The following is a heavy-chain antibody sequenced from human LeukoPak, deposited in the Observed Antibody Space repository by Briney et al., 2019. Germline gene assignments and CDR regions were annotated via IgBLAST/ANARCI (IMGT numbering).Heavy chain of an antibody. CDR3: ANDLRYFYLLLYHYYYYGMDV. CDR1: GFTVSSNY. CDR2: IYSGGST. Sequence: GGSLRLSCAASGFTVSSNYMSWVRQAPGKGLEWVSVIYSGGSTYYADSVKGRFTISRDNSKNTLYLQMNSLRAEDTAVYYCANDLRYFYLLLYHYYYYGMDVWGQGTTVTVSS. V-gene: IGHV3-66*01. J-gene: IGHJ6*02. D-gene: IGHD3-9*01.